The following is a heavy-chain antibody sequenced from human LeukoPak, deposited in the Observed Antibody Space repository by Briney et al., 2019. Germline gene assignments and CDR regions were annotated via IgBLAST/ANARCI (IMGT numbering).Heavy chain of an antibody. CDR1: GYTFTSYS. CDR2: INTNTGNP. V-gene: IGHV7-4-1*02. Sequence: ASVKVSCKASGYTFTSYSMSWVRQAPGQGLEWVGWINTNTGNPTYAQGFTGRFVFSLDTSVSTAYLQISSLKAEDTAMYYCAKVQGYCYSTSCYPDYWGQGTLVTVSS. D-gene: IGHD2-2*01. CDR3: AKVQGYCYSTSCYPDY. J-gene: IGHJ4*02.